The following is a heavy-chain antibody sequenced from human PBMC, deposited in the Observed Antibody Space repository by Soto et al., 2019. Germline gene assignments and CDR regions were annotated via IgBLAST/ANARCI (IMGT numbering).Heavy chain of an antibody. V-gene: IGHV1-69*02. Sequence: QVQLVQSGAEVKKPGSSVKVSCKASGGTFSSYTISWVRQAPGQGLEWMGRIIPILGIANYAQKFQGRVTNTADKSTSTAYMELSSLRAEDTAVYYCARGGAGSHYYYGMDVWGQGTTVTVSS. J-gene: IGHJ6*02. CDR2: IIPILGIA. D-gene: IGHD3-10*01. CDR1: GGTFSSYT. CDR3: ARGGAGSHYYYGMDV.